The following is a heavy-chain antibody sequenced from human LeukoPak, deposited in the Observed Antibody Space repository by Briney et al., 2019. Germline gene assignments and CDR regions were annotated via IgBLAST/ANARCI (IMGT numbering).Heavy chain of an antibody. V-gene: IGHV3-30*18. CDR2: ISYDGNHK. CDR3: TKDDAYSSSWYACDI. D-gene: IGHD6-13*01. CDR1: GFTFSDYG. J-gene: IGHJ3*02. Sequence: GGSLRLSCAASGFTFSDYGMHWVRQAPGKGLEWVAVISYDGNHKYYTDSVKGRFTISRDNSKNTLYLQMSSLRAEDTAVYYCTKDDAYSSSWYACDIWAKGQWSPSLQ.